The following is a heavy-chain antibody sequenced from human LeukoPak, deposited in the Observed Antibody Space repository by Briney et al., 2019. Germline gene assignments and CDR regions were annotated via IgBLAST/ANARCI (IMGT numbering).Heavy chain of an antibody. CDR1: GVTFSGYW. Sequence: PGGSLRLSCAASGVTFSGYWMHWVRQAPGKGLVWVSRINSDGSITSYADSVKGRFIISRDNAKNTLYLQMNSLRAEDTAVYYCVKVVLPTVVTLTTPLDYWGQGTLVTVSS. D-gene: IGHD4-23*01. V-gene: IGHV3-74*01. J-gene: IGHJ4*02. CDR3: VKVVLPTVVTLTTPLDY. CDR2: INSDGSIT.